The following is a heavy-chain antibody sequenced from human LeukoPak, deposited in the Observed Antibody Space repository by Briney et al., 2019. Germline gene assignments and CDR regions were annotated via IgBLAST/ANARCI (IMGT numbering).Heavy chain of an antibody. CDR3: ATVGYSGYDSSLFDY. V-gene: IGHV1-2*02. Sequence: GASVKVSCKASGYTFTGYYMHWVRQAPGQGLEWMGWINPNSGGTNYAQKFQGRVTMTRDTSISTAYMELSRLRSDDTAVYYCATVGYSGYDSSLFDYWGQGTLVTVSS. D-gene: IGHD5-12*01. CDR2: INPNSGGT. J-gene: IGHJ4*02. CDR1: GYTFTGYY.